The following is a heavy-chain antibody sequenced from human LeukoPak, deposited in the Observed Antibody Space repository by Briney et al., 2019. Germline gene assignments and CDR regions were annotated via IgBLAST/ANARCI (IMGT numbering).Heavy chain of an antibody. D-gene: IGHD1-26*01. CDR1: GYTLTELS. CDR3: ATDYDPATTLDY. V-gene: IGHV1-24*01. CDR2: FDPEDGET. Sequence: ASVKVSCKVSGYTLTELSMHWVRQAPGKGLEWMGGFDPEDGETIYAQKFQGRVTMTEDTSTDTAYMELSSLRSEDTAVYYCATDYDPATTLDYWGQGTLVTVSS. J-gene: IGHJ4*02.